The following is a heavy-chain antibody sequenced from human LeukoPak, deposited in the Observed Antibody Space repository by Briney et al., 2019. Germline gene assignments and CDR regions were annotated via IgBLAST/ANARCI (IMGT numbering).Heavy chain of an antibody. CDR3: ATQRDGYNRAYYFDY. J-gene: IGHJ4*02. CDR2: IYHSEST. Sequence: SETLSLTCTVSGYSISSGYYWGWIRQPPGKGLEWIGSIYHSESTYYNPSLKSRVTISVDTSKNQFSLKLSSVTAADTAVYYCATQRDGYNRAYYFDYWGQGTLVTVSS. D-gene: IGHD5-24*01. CDR1: GYSISSGYY. V-gene: IGHV4-38-2*02.